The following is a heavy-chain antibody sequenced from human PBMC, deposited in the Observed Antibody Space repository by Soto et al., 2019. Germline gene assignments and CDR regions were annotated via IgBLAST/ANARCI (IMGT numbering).Heavy chain of an antibody. CDR3: AKDYDYGDYGRVGWLDP. CDR1: GFTFSSYA. Sequence: PGGSLRLSCAASGFTFSSYAMSWVCQAPGKGLEWVSAISGSGGSTYYADSVKGRFTISRDNSKNTLYLQMNSLRAEDTAVYYCAKDYDYGDYGRVGWLDPWGQGTLVTVSS. D-gene: IGHD4-17*01. J-gene: IGHJ5*02. V-gene: IGHV3-23*01. CDR2: ISGSGGST.